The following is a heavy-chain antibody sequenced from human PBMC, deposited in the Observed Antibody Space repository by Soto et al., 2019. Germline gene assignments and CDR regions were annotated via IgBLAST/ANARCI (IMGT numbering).Heavy chain of an antibody. CDR1: GGSISSYY. Sequence: PSETLSLTCTVSGGSISSYYWSWIRQPPGKGLEWIGYIYYSGSTNYNPSLKSRVTISVDTSKNQFSLKLSSVTAADTAVYYCARAPQGNYGYPSYFDYWDQAPLVTVS. CDR2: IYYSGST. J-gene: IGHJ4*02. V-gene: IGHV4-59*01. CDR3: ARAPQGNYGYPSYFDY. D-gene: IGHD3-10*01.